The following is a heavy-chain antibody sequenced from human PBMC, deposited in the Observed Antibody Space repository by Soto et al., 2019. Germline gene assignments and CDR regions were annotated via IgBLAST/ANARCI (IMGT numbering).Heavy chain of an antibody. CDR3: AREAWATLTNVYSYGTEV. V-gene: IGHV6-1*01. Sequence: SQTLSLTCAISRDSVSSISAAWTWIRQSPSRGLEWLGRTYYRSEWYNDYAVSVKSRITIKPDTSRNQFSLQLTSVTPEDTAVYYCAREAWATLTNVYSYGTEVWGQGTAVTVSS. CDR2: TYYRSEWYN. J-gene: IGHJ6*02. D-gene: IGHD7-27*01. CDR1: RDSVSSISAA.